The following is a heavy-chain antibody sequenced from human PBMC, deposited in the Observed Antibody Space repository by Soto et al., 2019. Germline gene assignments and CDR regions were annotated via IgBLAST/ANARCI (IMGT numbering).Heavy chain of an antibody. V-gene: IGHV4-4*02. CDR2: IYYSGST. CDR3: AAEAVGSYDFLSGYTNWFDP. J-gene: IGHJ5*02. CDR1: GGSISSSNW. Sequence: SETLSLTCAVSGGSISSSNWWSWVRQPPGKGLEWIGEIYYSGSTNYNPSLKSRVTISVDTSKNQFSLKLSSVTAADTAVYYCAAEAVGSYDFLSGYTNWFDPWGQGTLVTLSS. D-gene: IGHD3-3*01.